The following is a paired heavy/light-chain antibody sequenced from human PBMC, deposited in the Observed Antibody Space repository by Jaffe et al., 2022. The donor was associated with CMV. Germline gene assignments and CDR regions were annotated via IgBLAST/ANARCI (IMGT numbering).Light chain of an antibody. J-gene: IGLJ3*02. CDR3: QVWDSSSDHHWV. V-gene: IGLV3-21*04. CDR1: NIGSKS. CDR2: YDS. Sequence: SYVLTQPPSVSVAPGKTARITCGGNNIGSKSVHWYQQKPGQAPVLVIYYDSDRPSGIPERFSGSNSGNTATLTISRVEAGDEADYYCQVWDSSSDHHWVFGGGTKLTVL.
Heavy chain of an antibody. J-gene: IGHJ5*02. Sequence: EVQLVQSGAEVKKPGESLKISCKGSGYSFTSYWIGWVRQMPGKGLEWMGIIYPGDSDTRYSPSFQGQVTISADKSISTAYLQWSSLKASDTAMYYCARHHLEYSSSSTPAGENWFDPWGQGTLVTVSS. CDR1: GYSFTSYW. CDR2: IYPGDSDT. D-gene: IGHD6-6*01. CDR3: ARHHLEYSSSSTPAGENWFDP. V-gene: IGHV5-51*01.